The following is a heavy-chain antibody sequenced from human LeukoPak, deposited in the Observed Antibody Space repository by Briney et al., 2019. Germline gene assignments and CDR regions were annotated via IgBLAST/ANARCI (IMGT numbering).Heavy chain of an antibody. D-gene: IGHD5-24*01. Sequence: ASVKVSCKASGYTFTSYYMHWVRQAPGQGLEWMGIINPIGGSTIYAQKFQGRVTMTRDTSTSTVYMEPSSLRSEDTAVYYCARALRMATIPGVNMNYFDYWGQGTLVTVSS. CDR3: ARALRMATIPGVNMNYFDY. CDR1: GYTFTSYY. CDR2: INPIGGST. J-gene: IGHJ4*02. V-gene: IGHV1-46*01.